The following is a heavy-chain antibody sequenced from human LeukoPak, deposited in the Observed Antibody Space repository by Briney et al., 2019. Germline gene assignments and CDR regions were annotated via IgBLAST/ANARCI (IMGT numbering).Heavy chain of an antibody. D-gene: IGHD3-10*01. CDR1: GYTFTSYG. CDR2: ISAYNGNT. CDR3: ARGGITMVRGVVTLNWFDP. J-gene: IGHJ5*02. V-gene: IGHV1-18*04. Sequence: ASVKVSCKASGYTFTSYGISWVRQAPGQGREWMGWISAYNGNTNYAQKLQGRVTMTTDTSTSTAYMELRSLRSDDTAVYYCARGGITMVRGVVTLNWFDPWGQGTLVTVSS.